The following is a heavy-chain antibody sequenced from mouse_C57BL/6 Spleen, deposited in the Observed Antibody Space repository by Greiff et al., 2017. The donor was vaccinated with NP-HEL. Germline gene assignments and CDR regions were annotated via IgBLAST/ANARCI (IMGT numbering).Heavy chain of an antibody. CDR2: IRNKANGYTT. CDR1: GFTFTDYY. Sequence: EVMLVESGGGLVQPGGSLSLSCAASGFTFTDYYMSWVRQPPGKALEWLGFIRNKANGYTTEYSASVKGRFTISRDNSQSILYLHMNALRAEDSATYYCARYTHYNGDDTAMGTWGHGTSVTVSS. CDR3: ARYTHYNGDDTAMGT. D-gene: IGHD1-2*01. J-gene: IGHJ4*01. V-gene: IGHV7-3*01.